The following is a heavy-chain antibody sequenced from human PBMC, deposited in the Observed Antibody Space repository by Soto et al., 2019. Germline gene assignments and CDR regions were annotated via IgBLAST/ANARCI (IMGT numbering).Heavy chain of an antibody. CDR3: AHRVLRAVFGLVTTTAIYFDF. D-gene: IGHD3-3*01. Sequence: QITLNESGPPVVKPTETLTLTCTFSGFSLTTSGVGVGWVRQSPGKAPEWLAFIYWDDDKRYSTSLKSSLTITKDTSKNQVVLTMANVDPADTATYYCAHRVLRAVFGLVTTTAIYFDFWGQGTPVVVSS. J-gene: IGHJ4*02. CDR2: IYWDDDK. CDR1: GFSLTTSGVG. V-gene: IGHV2-5*02.